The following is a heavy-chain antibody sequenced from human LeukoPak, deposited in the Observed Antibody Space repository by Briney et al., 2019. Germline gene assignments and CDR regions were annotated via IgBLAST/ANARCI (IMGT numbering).Heavy chain of an antibody. V-gene: IGHV3-66*01. J-gene: IGHJ4*02. D-gene: IGHD6-19*01. CDR1: GFTVSGNS. CDR3: ARDGAVAAVLSHFDY. CDR2: VYRGGTA. Sequence: GGSLRLSCTASGFTVSGNSMSWVRQAPGKGLDWVSLVYRGGTAYYAGSVKGRFTISRDNSKNTLYLQMNSLRAEDTAVYYCARDGAVAAVLSHFDYWGQGTLVTVSS.